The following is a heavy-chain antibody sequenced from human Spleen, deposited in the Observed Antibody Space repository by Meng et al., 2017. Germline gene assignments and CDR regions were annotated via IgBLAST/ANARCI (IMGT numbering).Heavy chain of an antibody. CDR3: ARHPGPVYDRSGYYSYYFDY. Sequence: GESLKISCYYSGYSFTSYWIGWVRQMPGKGLEWVGIIYPDDSDTRYSPSFQGQVIISADKSISTAYLQWSSLKASDTAMYYCARHPGPVYDRSGYYSYYFDYWGQGTLVTVSS. CDR1: GYSFTSYW. D-gene: IGHD3-22*01. CDR2: IYPDDSDT. J-gene: IGHJ4*02. V-gene: IGHV5-51*01.